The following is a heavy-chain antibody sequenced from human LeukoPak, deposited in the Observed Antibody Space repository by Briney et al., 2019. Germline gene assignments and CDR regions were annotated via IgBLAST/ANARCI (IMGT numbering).Heavy chain of an antibody. V-gene: IGHV3-30*18. CDR2: ISYDGSNK. Sequence: PGRSLRLSCAASGFTFSSYGMHWVRQAPGKGLEWVAVISYDGSNKYYADSVKGRFTISRDNSKNTLYLQMNSLRAEDTAVYFCAKDEEVAATVDAFDIWGQGTMVTVSS. CDR1: GFTFSSYG. J-gene: IGHJ3*02. CDR3: AKDEEVAATVDAFDI. D-gene: IGHD2-15*01.